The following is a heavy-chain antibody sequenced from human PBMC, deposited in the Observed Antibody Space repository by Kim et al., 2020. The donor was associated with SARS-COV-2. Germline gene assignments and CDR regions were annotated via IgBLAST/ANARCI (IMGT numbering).Heavy chain of an antibody. CDR1: GGSISSYY. CDR2: IYYSGST. D-gene: IGHD6-13*01. CDR3: ARGEYSSSWFGLGRQRNWFDP. Sequence: SETLSLTCTVSGGSISSYYWSWIRQPPGKGLEWIGYIYYSGSTNYNPSLKSRVTISVDTSKNQFSLKLSSVTAADTAVYYCARGEYSSSWFGLGRQRNWFDPWGQGTLVTVSS. V-gene: IGHV4-59*01. J-gene: IGHJ5*02.